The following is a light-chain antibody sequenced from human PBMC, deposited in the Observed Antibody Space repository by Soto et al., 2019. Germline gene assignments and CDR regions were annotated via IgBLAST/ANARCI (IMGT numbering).Light chain of an antibody. Sequence: DIQLTQSPSFLSASVGDRVTITCRASQGISSYLAWYQQKPGNAPNLLIYAASTLQSGVPSRFSGSGSGTEFTLTISSLQPEDFTTYYCQQLNSYPRTFGQGTKVEIK. CDR2: AAS. J-gene: IGKJ1*01. CDR1: QGISSY. CDR3: QQLNSYPRT. V-gene: IGKV1-9*01.